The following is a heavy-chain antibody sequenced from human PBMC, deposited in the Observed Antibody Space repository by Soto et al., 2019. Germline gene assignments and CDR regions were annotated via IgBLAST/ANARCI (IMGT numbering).Heavy chain of an antibody. CDR1: GFTFSSYS. CDR3: ARDRIAVAGTSEFDY. J-gene: IGHJ4*02. V-gene: IGHV3-21*01. Sequence: EVQLVESGGGLVKPGGSLRLSCAASGFTFSSYSMNWVRQAPGKGLEWVSSISSSSSYIYYADSVKGRFTISRDNAKNSLYLQMNSLRAEDTAVYYCARDRIAVAGTSEFDYWGQGTLVTVSS. CDR2: ISSSSSYI. D-gene: IGHD6-19*01.